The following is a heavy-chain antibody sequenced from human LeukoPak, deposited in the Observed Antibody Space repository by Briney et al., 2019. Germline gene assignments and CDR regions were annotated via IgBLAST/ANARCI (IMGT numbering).Heavy chain of an antibody. V-gene: IGHV3-30*18. CDR3: AKSVASGAY. CDR2: ISYDGSNK. Sequence: GRSLRLSCAASGFTFNSYGMHWVRQAPGKGLEWVAVISYDGSNKYYADFVKGRFTISRDNSKNTLSLQMNGLIPEDTAVYYCAKSVASGAYWGQGTLVTVSS. D-gene: IGHD5-12*01. CDR1: GFTFNSYG. J-gene: IGHJ4*02.